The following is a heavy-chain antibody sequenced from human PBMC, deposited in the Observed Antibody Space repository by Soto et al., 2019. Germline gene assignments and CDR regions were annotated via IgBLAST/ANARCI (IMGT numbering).Heavy chain of an antibody. CDR2: INPSGGST. V-gene: IGHV1-46*01. D-gene: IGHD1-26*01. CDR1: GYTFTSYY. CDR3: ARGVGATFPYYNDMHA. Sequence: ASVKGSCKASGYTFTSYYMHWVRQAPGQGLEWMGIINPSGGSTSYAQKFQGRVTMTRDTSTSTVYMELSSLRSEDTAVYYCARGVGATFPYYNDMHALRQATTVSVS. J-gene: IGHJ6*02.